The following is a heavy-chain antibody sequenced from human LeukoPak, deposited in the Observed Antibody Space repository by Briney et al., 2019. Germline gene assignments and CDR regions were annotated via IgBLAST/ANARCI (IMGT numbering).Heavy chain of an antibody. D-gene: IGHD2-8*01. CDR2: INHSGST. Sequence: SETLSLTCAVYGGSFSGYYWSWIRQPPGKGLEWIGEINHSGSTNYNPSLKSRVTISVDTSKNQFSLKLSSVTAADTAAYYCARGLMAVDYWGQGTLVTVSS. V-gene: IGHV4-34*01. CDR1: GGSFSGYY. CDR3: ARGLMAVDY. J-gene: IGHJ4*02.